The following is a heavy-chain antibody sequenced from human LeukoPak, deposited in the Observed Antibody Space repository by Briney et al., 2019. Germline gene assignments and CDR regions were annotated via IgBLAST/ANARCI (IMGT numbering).Heavy chain of an antibody. J-gene: IGHJ5*02. Sequence: SETVSLTCTVSGASISSYYWSWIRHPPGKGLEWSGYIYYSGSTNYNPSLNSRVTISVDTSKNQFSLRLSSVTAADTAVYYCARHRYYYDSSGYYYQPWGQGTLVTVSS. D-gene: IGHD3-22*01. CDR3: ARHRYYYDSSGYYYQP. CDR1: GASISSYY. V-gene: IGHV4-59*01. CDR2: IYYSGST.